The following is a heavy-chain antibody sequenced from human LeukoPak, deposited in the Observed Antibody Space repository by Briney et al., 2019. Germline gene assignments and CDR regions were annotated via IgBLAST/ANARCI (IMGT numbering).Heavy chain of an antibody. Sequence: GGSLRLSCEASGFTFGSFAMYWVRQAPGKGLDWIAGIFGSGGSPHYADSVKGRFTISRDNSKNSVYLQINSLRAEDTAVYYCGKTTAGYSSGQKPAWPVDYWGQGTLVTVSS. V-gene: IGHV3-23*01. CDR3: GKTTAGYSSGQKPAWPVDY. D-gene: IGHD5-18*01. CDR1: GFTFGSFA. CDR2: IFGSGGSP. J-gene: IGHJ4*02.